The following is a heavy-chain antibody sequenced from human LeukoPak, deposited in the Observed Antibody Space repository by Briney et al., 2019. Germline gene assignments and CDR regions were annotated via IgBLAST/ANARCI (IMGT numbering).Heavy chain of an antibody. V-gene: IGHV3-23*01. Sequence: PGGSLRLSCAASGFTPSSYAMSWVRQAPGKGRGWVSAISGSGGSTYYADSVEGRFTISRDNSKNTLYLQMNSLRAEDTAVYYCAKGPGYYGSGDAFDIWGQGTMVSVSS. CDR3: AKGPGYYGSGDAFDI. J-gene: IGHJ3*02. CDR1: GFTPSSYA. CDR2: ISGSGGST. D-gene: IGHD3-10*01.